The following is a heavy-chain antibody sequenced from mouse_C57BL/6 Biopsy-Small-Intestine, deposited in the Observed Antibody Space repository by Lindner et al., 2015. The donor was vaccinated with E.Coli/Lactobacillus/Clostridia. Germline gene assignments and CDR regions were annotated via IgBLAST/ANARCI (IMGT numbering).Heavy chain of an antibody. Sequence: VQLQESGGGLVKPGGSLKLSCTASGFIFGDHGMHWVRRAPEKGLEWVAYISGSSSTIFYADVLKGRFTISRDNAKNTLFLQMTSLRSEDTAIYYCARNYYGSGYDYWGQGTTLTVSS. D-gene: IGHD1-1*01. CDR1: GFIFGDHG. CDR2: ISGSSSTI. V-gene: IGHV5-17*01. J-gene: IGHJ2*01. CDR3: ARNYYGSGYDY.